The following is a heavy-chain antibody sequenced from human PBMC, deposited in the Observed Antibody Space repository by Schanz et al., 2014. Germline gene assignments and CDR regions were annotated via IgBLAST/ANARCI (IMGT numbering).Heavy chain of an antibody. CDR2: ISPNSGDT. Sequence: QVQLVQSGAEVKKPGASMKVSCKASGRTFIVYHVLHWDRQAPGQGLEWMGRISPNSGDTHSAQKFQHRVTMPGPRSRRTAKMEQSRRRSDATAVYYSARENKDYDIIVNKCFHYGLDLRGQWTTVTVS. D-gene: IGHD3-16*01. V-gene: IGHV1-2*06. CDR1: GRTFIVYH. J-gene: IGHJ6*02. CDR3: ARENKDYDIIVNKCFHYGLDL.